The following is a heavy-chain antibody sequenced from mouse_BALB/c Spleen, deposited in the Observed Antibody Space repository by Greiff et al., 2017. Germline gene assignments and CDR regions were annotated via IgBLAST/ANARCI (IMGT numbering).Heavy chain of an antibody. CDR3: ASRGLGRGALDY. D-gene: IGHD4-1*01. V-gene: IGHV1S137*01. J-gene: IGHJ2*01. CDR1: GYTFTDYA. CDR2: ISTYYGDA. Sequence: VQVVESGAELVRPGVSVKISCKGSGYTFTDYAMHWVKQSHAKSLEWIGVISTYYGDASYNQKFKGKATMTVDKSSSTAYMELARLTSEDSAIYYCASRGLGRGALDYWGQGTTLTVSS.